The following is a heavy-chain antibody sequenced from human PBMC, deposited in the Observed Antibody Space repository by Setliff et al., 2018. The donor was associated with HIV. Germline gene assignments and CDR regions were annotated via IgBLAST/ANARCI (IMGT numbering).Heavy chain of an antibody. CDR3: VRGGGSGWRQNYYGMDV. Sequence: PSETLSLTCAVYGGSFSGYYWSWIRQSPGKGLDWIGEINHSGVTNYSPSLKSRLTISIDTPKRQFSLKLTTATAADSGVYYCVRGGGSGWRQNYYGMDVWGQGTTVTVSS. J-gene: IGHJ6*02. CDR2: INHSGVT. D-gene: IGHD6-19*01. CDR1: GGSFSGYY. V-gene: IGHV4-34*01.